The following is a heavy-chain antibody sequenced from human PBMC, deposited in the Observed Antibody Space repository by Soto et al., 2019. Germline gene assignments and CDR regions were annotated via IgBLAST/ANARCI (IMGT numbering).Heavy chain of an antibody. CDR2: ISYDGSSK. J-gene: IGHJ6*02. CDR3: EKDLLDQWLVRYYHYGMDV. CDR1: GFTFSSYG. D-gene: IGHD6-19*01. V-gene: IGHV3-30*18. Sequence: GGSLRLSCAASGFTFSSYGMHWVRQAPGKGLEWVAVISYDGSSKYYADSVKGRFTISRDNSKTTLYLQMHSLRAEDKAMYYCEKDLLDQWLVRYYHYGMDVWGHGTTVTVSS.